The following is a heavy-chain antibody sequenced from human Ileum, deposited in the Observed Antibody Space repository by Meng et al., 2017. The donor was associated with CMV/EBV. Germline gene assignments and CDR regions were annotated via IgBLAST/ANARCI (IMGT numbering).Heavy chain of an antibody. J-gene: IGHJ6*02. V-gene: IGHV3-66*03. D-gene: IGHD3-10*01. CDR1: TFIVSSNF. CDR2: IYSIGST. Sequence: GGSLRLSCASTFIVSSNFMSWVRQAPGKGLEWVSVIYSIGSTYYADSVQGRFTIYRDNSKNTLYLQMNSLRGEDTAVYYCARDRDFGGMDVWGQGTTVTVSS. CDR3: ARDRDFGGMDV.